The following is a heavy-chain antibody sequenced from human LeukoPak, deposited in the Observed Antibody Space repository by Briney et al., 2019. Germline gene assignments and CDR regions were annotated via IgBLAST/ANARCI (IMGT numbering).Heavy chain of an antibody. V-gene: IGHV3-66*01. Sequence: GGSLRLSCAASGFTVSSNYMSWVRQAPGKGLEWVSVIYSGGNTYYADSVKGRFTISRDNSKNMLYLQMNSLRAEDTAVYYCARGNSGSYLNYFDYWGQGTLVTVSS. CDR3: ARGNSGSYLNYFDY. D-gene: IGHD1-26*01. CDR2: IYSGGNT. J-gene: IGHJ4*02. CDR1: GFTVSSNY.